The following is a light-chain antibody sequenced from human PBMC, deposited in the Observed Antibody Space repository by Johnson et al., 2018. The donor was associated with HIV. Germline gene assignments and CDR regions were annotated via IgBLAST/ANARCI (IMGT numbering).Light chain of an antibody. J-gene: IGLJ1*01. V-gene: IGLV1-51*02. Sequence: QSVWTQPPSVSAAPGQKVTISCSGSSSNIGNNYVSWYQQLPGTAPKLLIYENNKRPSGIPDRFSGSKSGTSATLGITGLQTGDEADYHCGTWDSSLSAGVFGTGTKVTVL. CDR1: SSNIGNNY. CDR3: GTWDSSLSAGV. CDR2: ENN.